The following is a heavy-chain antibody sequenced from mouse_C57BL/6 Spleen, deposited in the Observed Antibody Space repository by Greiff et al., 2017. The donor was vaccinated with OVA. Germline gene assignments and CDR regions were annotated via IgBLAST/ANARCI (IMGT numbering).Heavy chain of an antibody. D-gene: IGHD1-1*01. V-gene: IGHV5-16*01. CDR2: INYDGSST. J-gene: IGHJ4*01. CDR1: GFTFSDYY. Sequence: EVKLMESEGGLVQPGSSMKLSCTASGFTFSDYYMAWVRQVPEKGLEWVANINYDGSSTYYLDSLKSRFIISRDNAKNILYLQMSSLKSEDTATYYCAREDGSSSYAMDYWGQGTSVTVSS. CDR3: AREDGSSSYAMDY.